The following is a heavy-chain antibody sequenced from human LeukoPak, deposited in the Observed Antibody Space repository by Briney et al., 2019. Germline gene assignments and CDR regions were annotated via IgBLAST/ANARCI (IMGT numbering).Heavy chain of an antibody. D-gene: IGHD2-2*01. CDR1: GFTFSDYY. CDR2: ISSSGSTI. CDR3: AKTGYCSSTSCPYGDY. V-gene: IGHV3-11*01. Sequence: GGSLRLSCAASGFTFSDYYMSWIRQAPGKGLEWVSYISSSGSTIYYADSVKGRFTISRDNAKNSLYLQMNSLRAEDTAVYYCAKTGYCSSTSCPYGDYWGQGTLVTVSS. J-gene: IGHJ4*02.